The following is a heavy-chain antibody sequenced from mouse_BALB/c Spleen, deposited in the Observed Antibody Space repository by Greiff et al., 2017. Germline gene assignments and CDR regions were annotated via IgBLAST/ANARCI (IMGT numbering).Heavy chain of an antibody. CDR1: GYTFTSYW. Sequence: VQLQQSGAELAKPGASVKMSCKASGYTFTSYWMHWVKQRPGQGLEWIGYINPSTGYTEYNQKFKDKATLTADKSSSTAYMQLSSLTSEDSAFYYCARDYGSSFYAMDYWGQGTSVTVSS. CDR2: INPSTGYT. V-gene: IGHV1-7*01. D-gene: IGHD1-1*01. CDR3: ARDYGSSFYAMDY. J-gene: IGHJ4*01.